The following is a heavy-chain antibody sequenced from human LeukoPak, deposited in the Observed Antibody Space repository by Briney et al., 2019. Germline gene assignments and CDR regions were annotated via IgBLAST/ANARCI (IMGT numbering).Heavy chain of an antibody. V-gene: IGHV4-34*01. D-gene: IGHD2-21*02. CDR2: INHSGST. Sequence: SETLSLTCAVYGGSFSGYYWSWIRQPPGKGLEWIGEINHSGSTNYNPSLKSRVTISVDTSKNQFSLKLSSVTAADTAVYYCARGRVVTAISYYFDYWGQGTLVTVSS. J-gene: IGHJ4*02. CDR1: GGSFSGYY. CDR3: ARGRVVTAISYYFDY.